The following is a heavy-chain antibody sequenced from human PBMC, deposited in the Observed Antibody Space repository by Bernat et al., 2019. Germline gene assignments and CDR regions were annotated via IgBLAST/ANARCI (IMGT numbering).Heavy chain of an antibody. Sequence: VQVVESGGGLVQPGGSLRLSCAASGFTFSNYWMHWVRQAPGKGLEWIGSIYYSGSTYYNPSLKSRVTISVDTSKNQFSLKLSSVTAADTAVYYCARHSGSGSYLSGMDVWGQGTTVTVSS. CDR1: GFTFSNYW. CDR3: ARHSGSGSYLSGMDV. V-gene: IGHV4-39*01. CDR2: IYYSGST. D-gene: IGHD3-10*01. J-gene: IGHJ6*02.